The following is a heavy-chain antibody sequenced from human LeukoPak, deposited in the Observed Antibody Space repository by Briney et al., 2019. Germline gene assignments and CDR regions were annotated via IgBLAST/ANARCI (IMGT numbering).Heavy chain of an antibody. CDR3: AREDSSGWAQLDY. CDR1: GYTFTNYY. CDR2: INPSGGST. D-gene: IGHD6-19*01. J-gene: IGHJ4*02. Sequence: ASVTVSFKASGYTFTNYYMHWVRQAPGQGLEWMGLINPSGGSTNYAQKFQGRVTMTRDMSTSTVYMELSSLRSEDTAVYYCAREDSSGWAQLDYWGQGTLVTVSS. V-gene: IGHV1-46*01.